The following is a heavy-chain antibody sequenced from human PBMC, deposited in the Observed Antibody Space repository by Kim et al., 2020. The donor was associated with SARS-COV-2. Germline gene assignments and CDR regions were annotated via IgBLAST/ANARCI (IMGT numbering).Heavy chain of an antibody. Sequence: GGSLRLSCAASGFTFSDYPMHWVRQASGKGLEWVGRIRSTVYYYATSYAASVKGRFTISRDDSESTAYLQMNSLKTEDTAVYYCTRIPRTTLDFWDALDVWGQGTMVTVSS. J-gene: IGHJ3*01. D-gene: IGHD1-1*01. CDR2: IRSTVYYYAT. CDR1: GFTFSDYP. V-gene: IGHV3-73*01. CDR3: TRIPRTTLDFWDALDV.